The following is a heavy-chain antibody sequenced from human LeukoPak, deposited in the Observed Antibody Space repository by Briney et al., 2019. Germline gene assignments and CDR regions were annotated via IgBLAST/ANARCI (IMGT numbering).Heavy chain of an antibody. CDR3: ARIRSRKWGFDY. CDR2: IYYSGNT. V-gene: IGHV4-38-2*02. D-gene: IGHD1-26*01. J-gene: IGHJ4*02. Sequence: PSETLSLTCTVSGYSISSGYYWGWIRQPPGKGLEWIGSIYYSGNTYYNASLKSQVSISIDTSKNQFSLRLTSVTAADTAVYYCARIRSRKWGFDYWGQGTLVTVSS. CDR1: GYSISSGYY.